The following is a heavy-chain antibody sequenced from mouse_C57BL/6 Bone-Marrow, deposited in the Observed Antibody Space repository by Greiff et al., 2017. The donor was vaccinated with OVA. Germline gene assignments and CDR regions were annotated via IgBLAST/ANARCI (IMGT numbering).Heavy chain of an antibody. V-gene: IGHV2-9*01. J-gene: IGHJ3*01. Sequence: QVQLQQSGPGLVAPSQSLSITCTVSGFSLTSYGVDWVRQPPGKGLEWLGVIWGGGSTNYNSALMSRLSISKDNSKSQVFLKMNSLQTDDTAMYYCAKHQNQYYYGSSYDWFAYWGQGTLVTVSA. CDR3: AKHQNQYYYGSSYDWFAY. CDR2: IWGGGST. D-gene: IGHD1-1*01. CDR1: GFSLTSYG.